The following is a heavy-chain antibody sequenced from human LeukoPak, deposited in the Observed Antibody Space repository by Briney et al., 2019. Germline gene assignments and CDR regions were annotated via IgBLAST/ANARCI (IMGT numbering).Heavy chain of an antibody. CDR1: GFTFSSYT. V-gene: IGHV3-48*01. J-gene: IGHJ4*02. D-gene: IGHD4-17*01. CDR2: ITRSSSNI. Sequence: GGSLRLSCAASGFTFSSYTMNWVRQAPGKGLEWVSGITRSSSNINYADSVKGRFTISRDNAKNSLYLQMNSLRVEDTGVYYCARGQYGVGTDYWGQGTLVTVSS. CDR3: ARGQYGVGTDY.